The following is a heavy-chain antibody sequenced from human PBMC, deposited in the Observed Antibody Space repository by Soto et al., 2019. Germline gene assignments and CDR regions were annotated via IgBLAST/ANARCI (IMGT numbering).Heavy chain of an antibody. V-gene: IGHV3-66*01. CDR1: GFTVSSNY. J-gene: IGHJ1*01. Sequence: EVQLVESGGGLVQPGGSLRLSCAASGFTVSSNYMRWVRQAPGKGLEWVSVIYSGGSTYYADSVKGRFTISRDNSKNTLYLQMNSLSAEDTAVYYCAREYCSGGSCYAEYFQHWGQGTLVTVSS. CDR3: AREYCSGGSCYAEYFQH. CDR2: IYSGGST. D-gene: IGHD2-15*01.